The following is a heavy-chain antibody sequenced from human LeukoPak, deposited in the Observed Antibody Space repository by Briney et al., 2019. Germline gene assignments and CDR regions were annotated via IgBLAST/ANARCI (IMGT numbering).Heavy chain of an antibody. CDR2: INHSGST. CDR3: ARDTMVRGVTHPYYFDY. V-gene: IGHV4-34*01. CDR1: GGSFSGYY. J-gene: IGHJ4*02. Sequence: SETLSLTCAVYGGSFSGYYWSWIRQPPGKGLEWIGEINHSGSTNYNPSLKSRVTISVDTSKNQFSLKLSSVTAADTAVYYCARDTMVRGVTHPYYFDYWGQGTLVTVSS. D-gene: IGHD3-10*01.